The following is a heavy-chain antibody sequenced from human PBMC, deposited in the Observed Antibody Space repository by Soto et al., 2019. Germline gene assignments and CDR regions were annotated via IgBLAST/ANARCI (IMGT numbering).Heavy chain of an antibody. J-gene: IGHJ2*01. CDR2: VYYSGSI. Sequence: SETLSLTCSVSGDSISSNTYYWGWIRQPPGKGLEWIGSVYYSGSIYYNPSLKSRVAISVDTSKSQFSLNLSSVTAADTAVYYCARLDIVSTVRWYFDLWGRGTLVTVSS. CDR3: ARLDIVSTVRWYFDL. CDR1: GDSISSNTYY. V-gene: IGHV4-39*01. D-gene: IGHD5-12*01.